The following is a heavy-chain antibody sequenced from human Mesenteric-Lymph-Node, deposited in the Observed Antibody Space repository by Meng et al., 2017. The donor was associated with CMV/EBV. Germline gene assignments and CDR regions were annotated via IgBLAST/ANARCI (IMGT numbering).Heavy chain of an antibody. V-gene: IGHV4-34*01. D-gene: IGHD4-23*01. Sequence: VQLQPWGGGLLRPSETLSPTWAVYGGSFSGYYWSWIRQPPGKGLEWIGEINHSGSTNYNPSLKSRVTISVDTSKNQFSLKLSSVTAADTAVYYCARHQRWLKSEGGFNYWGQGTLVTVSS. CDR2: INHSGST. CDR3: ARHQRWLKSEGGFNY. J-gene: IGHJ4*02. CDR1: GGSFSGYY.